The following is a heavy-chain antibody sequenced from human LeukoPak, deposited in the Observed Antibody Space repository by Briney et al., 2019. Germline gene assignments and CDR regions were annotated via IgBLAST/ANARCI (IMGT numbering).Heavy chain of an antibody. Sequence: GGSLRLSCAASGFTFSSYWMSWVRQAPGKGLEWVANIKQDGSEEYYVDSVKGRFTISRDNAKNSLYLQMNSLRAEDTAVYYCARVAFYYDILTGYRPHSAFDIWGQGTMVTVSS. CDR3: ARVAFYYDILTGYRPHSAFDI. CDR2: IKQDGSEE. D-gene: IGHD3-9*01. V-gene: IGHV3-7*01. J-gene: IGHJ3*02. CDR1: GFTFSSYW.